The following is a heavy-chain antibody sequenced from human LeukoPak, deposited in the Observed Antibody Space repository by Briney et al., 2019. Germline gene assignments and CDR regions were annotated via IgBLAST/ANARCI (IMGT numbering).Heavy chain of an antibody. J-gene: IGHJ4*02. Sequence: GGSLRLSCAASGFTFSSYSMNWVRQAPGKGLECVSSISSSSSYIYYADSVKGRFTISRDNAKNSLYLQMNSLRAEDTAVYYCARDNGIVGATVDYWGQGTLVTVSS. CDR1: GFTFSSYS. D-gene: IGHD1-26*01. CDR3: ARDNGIVGATVDY. V-gene: IGHV3-21*01. CDR2: ISSSSSYI.